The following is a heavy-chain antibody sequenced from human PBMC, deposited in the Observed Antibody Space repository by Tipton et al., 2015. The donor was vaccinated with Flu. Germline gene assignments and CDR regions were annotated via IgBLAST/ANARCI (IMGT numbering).Heavy chain of an antibody. Sequence: TLSLTCTVSGGSISGYYWTWIRQPPGKGLEWIGYIYYSGSTNYNPSLKSRVTISVDTSKNQFSLKLSSVTAADTAVYYCATEYRGGGNRYYFDYGGQGTLVTVSS. D-gene: IGHD4-23*01. J-gene: IGHJ4*02. CDR2: IYYSGST. CDR1: GGSISGYY. CDR3: ATEYRGGGNRYYFDY. V-gene: IGHV4-59*07.